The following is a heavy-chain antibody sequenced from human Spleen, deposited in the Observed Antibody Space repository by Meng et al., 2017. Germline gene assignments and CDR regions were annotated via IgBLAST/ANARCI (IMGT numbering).Heavy chain of an antibody. Sequence: QVRLQQGGPGPLKPSETLSLTCAVSGGSFSNFYWNWIRQPPGKGLEWIGEINHSGGTNYNPSLKSRVTISVDTSKSQFSLKVNSVTAADTAVYYCARGTWSGYYNWFDPWGQGTLVTASS. CDR3: ARGTWSGYYNWFDP. CDR2: INHSGGT. J-gene: IGHJ5*02. V-gene: IGHV4-34*01. D-gene: IGHD3-3*01. CDR1: GGSFSNFY.